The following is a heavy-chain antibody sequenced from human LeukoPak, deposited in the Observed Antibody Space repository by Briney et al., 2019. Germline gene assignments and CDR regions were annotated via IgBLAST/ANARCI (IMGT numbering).Heavy chain of an antibody. J-gene: IGHJ3*02. D-gene: IGHD3-10*01. CDR3: AKLLWFGELETDAFDI. V-gene: IGHV3-30*02. CDR1: GFTFSSYG. Sequence: GGSLRLSCAASGFTFSSYGMHWVRQAPSKGLEWVAFIRYDGSNKYYADSVKGRFTISRDNSKNTLYLQMNSLRAEDTAVYYCAKLLWFGELETDAFDIWGQGTMVTVSS. CDR2: IRYDGSNK.